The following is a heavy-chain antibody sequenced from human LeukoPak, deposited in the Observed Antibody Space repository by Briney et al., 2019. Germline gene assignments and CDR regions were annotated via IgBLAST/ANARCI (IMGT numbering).Heavy chain of an antibody. Sequence: SQTLSLTCTVSGGSISSGGYYWNWIRQHPGKGLEWIGYIYYSGSTYYNPSLKSRVTISVDTSKNQFSLKLNSMTAADTAVYYCAKDPLYGDYFLGAFDIWGQGTMVTVSS. CDR2: IYYSGST. CDR1: GGSISSGGYY. V-gene: IGHV4-31*03. CDR3: AKDPLYGDYFLGAFDI. J-gene: IGHJ3*02. D-gene: IGHD4-17*01.